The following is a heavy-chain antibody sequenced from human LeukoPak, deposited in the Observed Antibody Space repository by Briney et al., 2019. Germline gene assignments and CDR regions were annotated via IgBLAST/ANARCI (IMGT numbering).Heavy chain of an antibody. Sequence: PGGSLRLSCAASGFTFSSYDMSWVRQTPGKGREWLSAISGSGGSTYYADSVKGRFTISRDNSKNTLYLQMNSLRAEDTAVYYCAKGRGRYGSGSYLTYYYYYMDVWGKGTTVTVSS. CDR3: AKGRGRYGSGSYLTYYYYYMDV. V-gene: IGHV3-23*01. J-gene: IGHJ6*03. CDR2: ISGSGGST. CDR1: GFTFSSYD. D-gene: IGHD3-10*01.